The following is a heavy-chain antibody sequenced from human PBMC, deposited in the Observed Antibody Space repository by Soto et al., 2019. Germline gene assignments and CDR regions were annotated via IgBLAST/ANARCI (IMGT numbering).Heavy chain of an antibody. Sequence: GGSLRLSCAGSGFTFSRYWMHWVRQVPGKGLVWVANIVSDGSRTTYADSVKGRFTISRDNAKNTLYLQMDSLRVEDTAVYYCARDAKAEPFDYWGQGTLVTVSS. CDR3: ARDAKAEPFDY. V-gene: IGHV3-74*01. CDR1: GFTFSRYW. D-gene: IGHD2-15*01. CDR2: IVSDGSRT. J-gene: IGHJ4*02.